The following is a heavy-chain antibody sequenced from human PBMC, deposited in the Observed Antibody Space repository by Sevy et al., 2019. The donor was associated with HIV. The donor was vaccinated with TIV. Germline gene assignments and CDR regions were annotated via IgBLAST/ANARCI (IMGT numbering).Heavy chain of an antibody. CDR1: GFNFSKVW. CDR2: IKNKVDGGTT. V-gene: IGHV3-15*01. CDR3: TTGGSLFQH. Sequence: GGSLRLSCEASGFNFSKVWMSWVRQAPGKGLEWVGHIKNKVDGGTTDYAAPVRGRFTISREDSKNSLFLQMNSLKIEDTAVYYCTTGGSLFQHWGQGTLVTVSS. J-gene: IGHJ1*01.